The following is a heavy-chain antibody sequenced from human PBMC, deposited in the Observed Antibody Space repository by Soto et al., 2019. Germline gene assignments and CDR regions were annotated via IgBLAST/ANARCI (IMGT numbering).Heavy chain of an antibody. D-gene: IGHD1-26*01. Sequence: GGSLRLSCEISGFNLNTYWMHWVRQAPGEGVVWVSRINSDGTNTDYADSVKGRFTISRDNAKKTVYLDMTSLKVDDTAVYYCTRDGGGRYYGGFDNWGQGTLVTVS. CDR1: GFNLNTYW. V-gene: IGHV3-74*01. CDR2: INSDGTNT. J-gene: IGHJ4*02. CDR3: TRDGGGRYYGGFDN.